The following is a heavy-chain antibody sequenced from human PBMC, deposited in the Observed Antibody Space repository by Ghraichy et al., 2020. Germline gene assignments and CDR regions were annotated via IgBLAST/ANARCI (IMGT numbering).Heavy chain of an antibody. J-gene: IGHJ4*02. D-gene: IGHD1-26*01. CDR1: GFIFTNYN. CDR2: ISGSSAYI. CDR3: ARGSVGRNWSMWV. Sequence: GGSLRLSCEASGFIFTNYNMNWVRQAPGKGLEWLSSISGSSAYIYYADSVKGRFTVSRDNAKNSMYLQMTSLRVEDTAVYYCARGSVGRNWSMWVWGQGIPVTVSS. V-gene: IGHV3-21*01.